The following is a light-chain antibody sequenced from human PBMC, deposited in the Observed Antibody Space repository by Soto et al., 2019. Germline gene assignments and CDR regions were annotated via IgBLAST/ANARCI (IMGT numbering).Light chain of an antibody. CDR3: QQYNNGPPWT. CDR1: QSVSSN. CDR2: GAS. Sequence: IVMTQSPATLSVSPGERATLSCRASQSVSSNLAWYQQKPGQAPRLLIYGASTRATGIPVRFSGSGSGTALTLPISSLQSEDFAVYYCQQYNNGPPWTFGQGTKVEIK. V-gene: IGKV3-15*01. J-gene: IGKJ1*01.